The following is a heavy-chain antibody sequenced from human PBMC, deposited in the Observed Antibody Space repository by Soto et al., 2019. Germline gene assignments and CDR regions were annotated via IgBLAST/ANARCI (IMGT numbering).Heavy chain of an antibody. CDR3: VKQRGSGKTCYYTMEV. J-gene: IGHJ6*02. Sequence: EVHLLESGGGLVQPGGSLRLSCETSGFTFSSYSMTWVRQAPGMGLEWVAVINYIGRTTFHAQSVKGRFIPSRDISMNTVFLQTHSLRAEDTAVYYCVKQRGSGKTCYYTMEVWGLGNTVIVSS. V-gene: IGHV3-23*01. CDR1: GFTFSSYS. CDR2: INYIGRTT. D-gene: IGHD3-10*01.